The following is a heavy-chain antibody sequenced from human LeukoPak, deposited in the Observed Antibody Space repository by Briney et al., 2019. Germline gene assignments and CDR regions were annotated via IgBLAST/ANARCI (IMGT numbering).Heavy chain of an antibody. CDR1: GFSVINNY. CDR3: ARGMWEDY. Sequence: PGGSLRLSCAASGFSVINNYMNWVRQAPGMGLEWVSVIYSGGSTYYADSVKGRFTISRDKSKNMLYLQMNSLRVEDTAVYYCARGMWEDYWGQGTLVTVSS. CDR2: IYSGGST. D-gene: IGHD1-26*01. J-gene: IGHJ4*02. V-gene: IGHV3-66*01.